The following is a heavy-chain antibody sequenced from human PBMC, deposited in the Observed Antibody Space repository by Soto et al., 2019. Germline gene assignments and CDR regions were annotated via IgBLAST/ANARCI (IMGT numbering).Heavy chain of an antibody. CDR3: ARALSSNYDFWSGYYPAY. D-gene: IGHD3-3*01. V-gene: IGHV3-48*03. J-gene: IGHJ4*02. CDR1: GFTFSSYE. CDR2: ISSSGSTI. Sequence: GGSLRLSCAASGFTFSSYEMNWVRQAPGKGLEWVSYISSSGSTIYYADSVKGRFTISRDNAKNSLYLQMNSLRAEDTAVYYCARALSSNYDFWSGYYPAYWGQGTLVTVSS.